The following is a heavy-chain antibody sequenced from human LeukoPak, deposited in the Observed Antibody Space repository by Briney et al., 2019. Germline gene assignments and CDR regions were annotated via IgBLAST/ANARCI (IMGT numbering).Heavy chain of an antibody. Sequence: SETLSLTCTVAGGSISSYYWSWIRQPPGKRLERIGYIYYSGSTNYNPSLKSRVTISGDTSKNQFPLQLSSVTAADTAVFYCARGPYAYDSSGAFDIWGQGTMVTVSS. V-gene: IGHV4-59*08. CDR2: IYYSGST. CDR3: ARGPYAYDSSGAFDI. D-gene: IGHD3-22*01. J-gene: IGHJ3*02. CDR1: GGSISSYY.